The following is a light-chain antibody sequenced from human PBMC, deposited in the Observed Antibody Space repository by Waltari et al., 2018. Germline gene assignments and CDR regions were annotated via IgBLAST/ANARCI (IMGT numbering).Light chain of an antibody. Sequence: SCSGTRSDVGDYQYVSWYQYYPGKAPKLILYEVNKRPSGVPDRFYGSRSGSTAFLTVSGLQADDEAVYFCFSYAGSNTYVFGSGTTVTVL. V-gene: IGLV2-8*01. CDR3: FSYAGSNTYV. J-gene: IGLJ1*01. CDR1: RSDVGDYQY. CDR2: EVN.